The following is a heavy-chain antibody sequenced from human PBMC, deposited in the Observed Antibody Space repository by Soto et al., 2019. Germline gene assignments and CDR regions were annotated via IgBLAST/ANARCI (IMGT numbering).Heavy chain of an antibody. Sequence: EVQLVEPGGGLVQTGGSLRLSCAASGFTFSSYWMHWVRQAPGKGLVWVSRINSDGSSTNYADSVQGRFTMSRDNAKNTLYLQMNSLRAEDTAVYYCARGSGYSYGNFDYWGQGTLVTVSS. D-gene: IGHD5-18*01. CDR1: GFTFSSYW. J-gene: IGHJ4*02. V-gene: IGHV3-74*01. CDR2: INSDGSST. CDR3: ARGSGYSYGNFDY.